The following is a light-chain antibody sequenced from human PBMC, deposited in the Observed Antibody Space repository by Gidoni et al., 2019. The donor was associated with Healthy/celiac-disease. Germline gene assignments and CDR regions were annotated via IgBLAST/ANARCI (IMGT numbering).Light chain of an antibody. V-gene: IGLV1-44*01. Sequence: QSVLTQPPSASGPPGPRVTISCSGSSSNIGSKTVNWYQQRPGTAPKLLIYSNNQRPSGVPDRFSGSKSGTSASLAISGLQSEDEADYYCAAWDDSLNGVVFGGGTKLTVL. CDR3: AAWDDSLNGVV. CDR2: SNN. CDR1: SSNIGSKT. J-gene: IGLJ2*01.